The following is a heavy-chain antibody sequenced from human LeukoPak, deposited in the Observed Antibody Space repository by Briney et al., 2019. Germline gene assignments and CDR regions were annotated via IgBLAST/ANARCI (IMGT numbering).Heavy chain of an antibody. V-gene: IGHV1-24*01. CDR3: ATDRSSYDYVWGSYRPYYFDY. D-gene: IGHD3-16*02. J-gene: IGHJ4*02. CDR2: FDPEDGET. CDR1: GYTLTELS. Sequence: ASVKVSCKVSGYTLTELSMHWERQAPGKGLEWMGGFDPEDGETIYAQKFQGRVTMTEDTSTDTAYMELSSLGSEDTAVYYCATDRSSYDYVWGSYRPYYFDYWGQGTLVTVSS.